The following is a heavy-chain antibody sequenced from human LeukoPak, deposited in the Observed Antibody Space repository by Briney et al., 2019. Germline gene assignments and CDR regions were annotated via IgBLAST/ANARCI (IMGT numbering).Heavy chain of an antibody. CDR2: INPNSGGT. D-gene: IGHD3-22*01. Sequence: GASVKVSCKASGYTFTGYYMHWVRQAPGQGLEWMGWINPNSGGTNYAQKFQGRVTMTRDTSISTAYMELSRLRSDDTAVYYCAGGRRGDSSGYYRNWFDPWGQGTLVTVSS. V-gene: IGHV1-2*02. CDR1: GYTFTGYY. CDR3: AGGRRGDSSGYYRNWFDP. J-gene: IGHJ5*02.